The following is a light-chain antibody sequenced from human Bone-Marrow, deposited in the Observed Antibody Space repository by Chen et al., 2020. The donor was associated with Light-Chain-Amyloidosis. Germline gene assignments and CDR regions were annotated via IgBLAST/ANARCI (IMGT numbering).Light chain of an antibody. Sequence: FMLTQPHSVSESPGKTVIISCTRSSGSIATNYVQWYQQRPGRSHTTVIDEDDQRPSGVPDRFSGSIDRSSNSASLTISGLKTEDEADYYCQSYQGSSQGVFGGWTKLTVL. CDR2: EDD. V-gene: IGLV6-57*01. CDR1: SGSIATNY. J-gene: IGLJ3*02. CDR3: QSYQGSSQGV.